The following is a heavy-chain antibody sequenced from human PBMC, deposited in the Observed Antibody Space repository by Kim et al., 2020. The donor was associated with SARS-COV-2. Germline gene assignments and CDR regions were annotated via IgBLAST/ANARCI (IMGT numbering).Heavy chain of an antibody. CDR2: ISGSGGST. J-gene: IGHJ4*02. Sequence: GGSLRLSCAASGFTFSSYAMSWVRQAPGKGLEWVSAISGSGGSTYYADSVKGRFTISRDNSKNTLYLQMNSLRAEDTAVYYCAKDTDIVATRPDPFDYWGQGTLVTVSS. V-gene: IGHV3-23*01. CDR3: AKDTDIVATRPDPFDY. CDR1: GFTFSSYA. D-gene: IGHD5-12*01.